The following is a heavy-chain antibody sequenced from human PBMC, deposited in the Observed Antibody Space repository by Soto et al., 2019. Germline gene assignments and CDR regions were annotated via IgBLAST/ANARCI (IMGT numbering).Heavy chain of an antibody. CDR2: IYPDDSDI. D-gene: IGHD3-10*01. CDR3: ARMNKNYGDY. J-gene: IGHJ4*02. Sequence: GESLKISCKGFGYNFTTFWIGWVRQMPGKGLEWIGIIYPDDSDIRYTPSFQGLATLSADKSITTAYLQWNTLKASDTAIYYCARMNKNYGDYWGQGTLVTVSS. V-gene: IGHV5-51*01. CDR1: GYNFTTFW.